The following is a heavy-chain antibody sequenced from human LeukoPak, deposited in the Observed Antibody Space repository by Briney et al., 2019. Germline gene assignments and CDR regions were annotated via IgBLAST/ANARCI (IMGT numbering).Heavy chain of an antibody. CDR3: ARRVAAIHAFDV. J-gene: IGHJ3*01. Sequence: GESLKISCQGSGYSFTSYWIAWVRQMPGKGLEWMGIIYPGDSDTRYSPPFQGQVTISADKSISTAYLQWSSLKASDTAMYYCARRVAAIHAFDVWGQGTMVTVSS. D-gene: IGHD2-15*01. CDR2: IYPGDSDT. CDR1: GYSFTSYW. V-gene: IGHV5-51*01.